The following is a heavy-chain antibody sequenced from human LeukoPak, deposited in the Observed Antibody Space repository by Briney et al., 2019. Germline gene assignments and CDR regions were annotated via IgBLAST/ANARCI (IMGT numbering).Heavy chain of an antibody. J-gene: IGHJ4*02. CDR3: ARANGVYNYGFDY. Sequence: EASVKVSXKASGGTFSSYAIGWVRQAPGQGLEWMGRIIPIFGTANYAQKFQGRVTITTDESTSTAYMELSSLRSEDTAVYYCARANGVYNYGFDYWGQGTLVTVSS. V-gene: IGHV1-69*05. D-gene: IGHD5-18*01. CDR2: IIPIFGTA. CDR1: GGTFSSYA.